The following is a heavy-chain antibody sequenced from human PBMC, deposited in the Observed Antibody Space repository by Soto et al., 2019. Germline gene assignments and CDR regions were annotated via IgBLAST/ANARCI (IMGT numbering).Heavy chain of an antibody. J-gene: IGHJ3*02. CDR1: GGSISSGGYY. D-gene: IGHD5-18*01. CDR2: IYYSGST. Sequence: PSATLSLTCTVSGGSISSGGYYWSWIRQHPGKGLEWIGYIYYSGSTYYNPSLKSRVTISVDTSKNQFSLKLSAVTAADTAVYYCARDSDTAMVTGAFDIWGQGTIVTVSS. CDR3: ARDSDTAMVTGAFDI. V-gene: IGHV4-31*03.